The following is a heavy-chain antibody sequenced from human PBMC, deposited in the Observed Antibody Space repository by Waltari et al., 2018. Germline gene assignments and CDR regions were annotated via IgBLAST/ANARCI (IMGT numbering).Heavy chain of an antibody. J-gene: IGHJ4*02. CDR1: GGSLSSHT. Sequence: QVQLQQSGPGLVQPAEPLSLTCTVSGGSLSSHTWSCIRQTPGKGLEWTGYIYYSGSTNYSPSLRSRVTISVDTSKNQFSLKLSSVTAADTAVYYCARLPPDYYGSGSHAYWGQGTLVTVSS. V-gene: IGHV4-59*11. CDR3: ARLPPDYYGSGSHAY. D-gene: IGHD3-10*01. CDR2: IYYSGST.